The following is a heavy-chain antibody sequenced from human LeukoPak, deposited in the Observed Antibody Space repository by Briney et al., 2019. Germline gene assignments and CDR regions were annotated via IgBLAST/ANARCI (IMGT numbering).Heavy chain of an antibody. J-gene: IGHJ5*02. V-gene: IGHV1-8*01. D-gene: IGHD6-13*01. CDR3: ARGGSIAAAGYP. CDR1: GYTFTSYD. CDR2: MNPNSGNT. Sequence: ASVKVSCKASGYTFTSYDINWVRQATGQGLEWMGWMNPNSGNTGYAQKFQGRVTMTRNTSISTAYMELSSLRSEDTAVHYCARGGSIAAAGYPWGQGTLVTVSS.